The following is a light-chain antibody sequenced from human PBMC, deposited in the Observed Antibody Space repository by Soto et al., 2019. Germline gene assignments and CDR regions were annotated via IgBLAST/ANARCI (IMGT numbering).Light chain of an antibody. CDR3: QTYYRVPLT. Sequence: DVVMTQSPDSLALSLGERATINCKSSQSLLSSSDNRNYLAWFQQKVGQPPKLLIRWASTRESGVPDRFSASGSATDVPLTINSLQAEDVAVYYCQTYYRVPLTFGGGTKVELK. J-gene: IGKJ4*01. CDR2: WAS. CDR1: QSLLSSSDNRNY. V-gene: IGKV4-1*01.